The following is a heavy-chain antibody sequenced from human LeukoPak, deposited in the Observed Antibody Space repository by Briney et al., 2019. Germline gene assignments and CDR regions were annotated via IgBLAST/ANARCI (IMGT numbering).Heavy chain of an antibody. CDR3: ARTLMITFGGVIVLYYFVY. Sequence: SETLSLTCAVYGGSFSGYYWSWIRQPPGKGLEWIGEINHSGSTNYNPSLKSRVTISVDTSKNQFSLKLSSVTAADTAVYYCARTLMITFGGVIVLYYFVYWGQGTLVTVSS. CDR2: INHSGST. V-gene: IGHV4-34*01. J-gene: IGHJ4*02. D-gene: IGHD3-16*02. CDR1: GGSFSGYY.